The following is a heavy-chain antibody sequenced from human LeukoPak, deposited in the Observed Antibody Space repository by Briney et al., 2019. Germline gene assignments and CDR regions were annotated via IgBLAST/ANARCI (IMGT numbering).Heavy chain of an antibody. CDR2: IDPSDSYT. CDR1: GYSFTSYW. V-gene: IGHV5-10-1*01. Sequence: GEPLKISCKGSGYSFTSYWISWVRQMPGKGLEWMGRIDPSDSYTNYSPSFQGHVTISADKSISTAYLQWSSLKASDTAMYYCAGSGYYYYGMDVWGKGTTVTVSS. CDR3: AGSGYYYYGMDV. J-gene: IGHJ6*04.